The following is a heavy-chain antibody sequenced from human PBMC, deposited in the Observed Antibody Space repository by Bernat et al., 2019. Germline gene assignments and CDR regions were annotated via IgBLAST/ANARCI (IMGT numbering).Heavy chain of an antibody. CDR1: GFTFSHIW. V-gene: IGHV3-15*01. CDR2: IKRKSDGETT. D-gene: IGHD6-6*01. J-gene: IGHJ4*02. CDR3: ATGGQYSSSAGPYFEY. Sequence: EVKLVESGGGLVKPGGSLRLSCATSGFTFSHIWMSWVRQAPGKGLEWVGHIKRKSDGETTEYAAPVKGRFTISRDDSKNTLYLEMNSPQTDDTAVYYCATGGQYSSSAGPYFEYWGQGTVVTVSS.